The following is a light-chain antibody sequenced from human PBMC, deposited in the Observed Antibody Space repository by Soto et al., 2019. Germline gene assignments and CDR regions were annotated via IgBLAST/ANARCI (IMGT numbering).Light chain of an antibody. J-gene: IGKJ4*01. CDR3: QQSYSTPVH. Sequence: DIQMTQSPSSLSASVGDRVTITCRASQSISSYLNWYQQKPGKAPKLLIYAASSLQSGVPSRFSGSGSGTDFTLTTSSLHPEVFATYYCQQSYSTPVHFGGGTKVEIK. CDR1: QSISSY. CDR2: AAS. V-gene: IGKV1-39*01.